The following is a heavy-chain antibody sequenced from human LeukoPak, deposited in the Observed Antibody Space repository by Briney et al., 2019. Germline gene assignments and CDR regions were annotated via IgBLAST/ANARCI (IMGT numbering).Heavy chain of an antibody. Sequence: GGSLRLSCAASGFTFSSYSMNWVRQAPGKELEWVSSISSSSSYIYYADSVKGRFTISRDNAKNSLYLQMNSLRAEDTAVYYCARAYYYGSGSPSNEGYYYGMDVWGQGTTVTVSS. CDR2: ISSSSSYI. CDR3: ARAYYYGSGSPSNEGYYYGMDV. V-gene: IGHV3-21*01. D-gene: IGHD3-10*01. CDR1: GFTFSSYS. J-gene: IGHJ6*02.